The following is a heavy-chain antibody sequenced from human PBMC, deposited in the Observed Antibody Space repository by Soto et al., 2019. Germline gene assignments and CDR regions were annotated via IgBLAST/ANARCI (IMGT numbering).Heavy chain of an antibody. CDR2: IYHSGST. Sequence: TLSLPFAVSGDSISSGGFSWSSIRQPPGKGLEWIGYIYHSGSTYYNPSLKSRVTISVDRSKNQFSLKLSSVTEADTAVYYCARRERAAGTDWWLDPWGQGTLVTAPQ. CDR3: ARRERAAGTDWWLDP. J-gene: IGHJ5*02. CDR1: GDSISSGGFS. V-gene: IGHV4-30-2*01. D-gene: IGHD6-13*01.